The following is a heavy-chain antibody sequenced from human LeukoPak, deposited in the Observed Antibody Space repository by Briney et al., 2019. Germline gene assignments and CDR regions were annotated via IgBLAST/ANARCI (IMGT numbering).Heavy chain of an antibody. V-gene: IGHV4-59*01. CDR2: IYYSGST. CDR3: ARDRQLADAFDI. J-gene: IGHJ3*02. D-gene: IGHD6-6*01. CDR1: GGSISSYY. Sequence: KPSETLSLTCTVSGGSISSYYWSWIRQPPGKGLEWIGYIYYSGSTNYNPSLKRRVTISVDTSKNQFSLKLSSVTAADTAVYYCARDRQLADAFDIWGQGTMVTVSS.